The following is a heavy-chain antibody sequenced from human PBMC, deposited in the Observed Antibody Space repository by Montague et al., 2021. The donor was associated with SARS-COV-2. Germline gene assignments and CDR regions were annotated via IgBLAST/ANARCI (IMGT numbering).Heavy chain of an antibody. CDR2: IYYTGIT. CDR3: ARGSGSASATWFDP. J-gene: IGHJ5*02. CDR1: GGSIGSHY. Sequence: SETLSLTCTVSGGSIGSHYWSWIRLPPGKGLEWVGHIYYTGITKXKSSLKSRVTISVDTSKNQLSLKLDSVTAADTAVYYRARGSGSASATWFDPWGQGTLVPVAP. D-gene: IGHD6-25*01. V-gene: IGHV4-59*11.